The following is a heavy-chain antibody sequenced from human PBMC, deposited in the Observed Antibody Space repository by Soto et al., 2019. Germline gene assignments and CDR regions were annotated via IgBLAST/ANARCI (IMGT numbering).Heavy chain of an antibody. CDR1: GFTFRNAW. V-gene: IGHV3-15*01. CDR2: SKSNADGGTT. J-gene: IGHJ6*02. CDR3: STLLSSPGGYYYYGMDV. Sequence: VGSLRLSCAASGFTFRNAWMSWVRQAPGKGLEWVGRSKSNADGGTTDYAAPVKGRFTISRDDSNNTLYLQMNSLKTEDTAVYFCSTLLSSPGGYYYYGMDVWGRGTTVTVSS. D-gene: IGHD6-13*01.